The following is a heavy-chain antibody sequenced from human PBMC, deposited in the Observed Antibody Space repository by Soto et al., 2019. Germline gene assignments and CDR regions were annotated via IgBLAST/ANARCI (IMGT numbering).Heavy chain of an antibody. CDR1: GDTFSSYI. CDR3: ARRRYCGYDCYHKHSYGMDV. D-gene: IGHD2-21*02. V-gene: IGHV1-69*08. J-gene: IGHJ6*02. CDR2: VIPVLTTT. Sequence: QVQLVQSGAEVKKPGSSVRVSCRSSGDTFSSYIVNWLRLAPGRGLEWMGRVIPVLTTTDYAQNFRGRVTISADRSTNTVYLDLSSLRSDDTAVYYCARRRYCGYDCYHKHSYGMDVWGQGSLVTVAS.